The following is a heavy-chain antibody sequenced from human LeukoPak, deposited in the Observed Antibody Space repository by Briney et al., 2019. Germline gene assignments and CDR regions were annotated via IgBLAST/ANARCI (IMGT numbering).Heavy chain of an antibody. V-gene: IGHV1-2*02. CDR3: ARESGAFDI. CDR2: LNPDTGDT. J-gene: IGHJ3*02. CDR1: GYTFTAYY. Sequence: GASVKVSCKASGYTFTAYYILWGRQAPGQGVEWMGWLNPDTGDTNSAQKFQGAVPMTRDTSISTAYMELNRLRSDDTTVYYCARESGAFDIWGQGTMVTVSS.